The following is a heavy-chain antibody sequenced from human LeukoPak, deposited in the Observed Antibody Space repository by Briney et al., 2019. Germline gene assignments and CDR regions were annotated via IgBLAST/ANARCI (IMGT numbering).Heavy chain of an antibody. CDR1: GFTFRSYV. D-gene: IGHD3-16*01. CDR3: AKVTYDYVWGSYEN. J-gene: IGHJ4*02. V-gene: IGHV3-23*01. Sequence: TGGSLRLSCVASGFTFRSYVLSWVRQAPGEGLEWVSALSGSGESTYYADAVKGRFTISRDNSKNTVHLQMNGLRAEDTAVYHCAKVTYDYVWGSYENWGQGTLVTVSS. CDR2: LSGSGEST.